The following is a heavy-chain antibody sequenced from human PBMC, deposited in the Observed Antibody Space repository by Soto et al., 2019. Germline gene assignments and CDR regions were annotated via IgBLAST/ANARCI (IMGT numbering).Heavy chain of an antibody. CDR2: IRSKANSYAT. CDR1: GFTFSGSA. J-gene: IGHJ4*02. V-gene: IGHV3-73*01. D-gene: IGHD6-13*01. CDR3: TLTHQLRPGGIAAAGTRDY. Sequence: GGSLRLSCAASGFTFSGSAMHWVRQASGKGLEWVGRIRSKANSYATAYAASVKGRFTISRDDSKNTAYLQMNSLKTEDTAVYYCTLTHQLRPGGIAAAGTRDYWGQGTLVTVSS.